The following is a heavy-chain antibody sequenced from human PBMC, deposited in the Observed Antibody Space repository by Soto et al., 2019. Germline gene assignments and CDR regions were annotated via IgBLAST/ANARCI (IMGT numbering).Heavy chain of an antibody. CDR1: GGSISSSDYY. CDR2: MHTSGST. CDR3: VRASMPKTHFDS. Sequence: SETLSLTCSVTGGSISSSDYYWVWIRQSAGMGLEWIGRMHTSGSTNYNPSLKSRVTFSVDMSKNQISLKLTSVTAADTALYYCVRASMPKTHFDSWGQGTLVTVSS. D-gene: IGHD2-2*01. V-gene: IGHV4-61*02. J-gene: IGHJ4*02.